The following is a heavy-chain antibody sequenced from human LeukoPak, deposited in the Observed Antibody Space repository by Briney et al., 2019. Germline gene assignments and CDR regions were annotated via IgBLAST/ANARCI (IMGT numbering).Heavy chain of an antibody. CDR1: RFTFSAYW. J-gene: IGHJ6*02. CDR2: IKTDGSEK. CDR3: ARGHYGMDV. Sequence: GGSLRLSCAASRFTFSAYWMTWVRRAPGKGLEWVASIKTDGSEKYYVDSMRGRLTISRDNAENSLILQMNSLRAEDTAVYHCARGHYGMDVWGQGTTVTVSS. V-gene: IGHV3-7*01.